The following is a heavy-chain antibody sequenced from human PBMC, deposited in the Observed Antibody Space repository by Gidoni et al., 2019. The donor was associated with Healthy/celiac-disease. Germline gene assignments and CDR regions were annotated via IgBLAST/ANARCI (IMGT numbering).Heavy chain of an antibody. CDR2: IYYSGST. J-gene: IGHJ4*02. Sequence: QLQLQESGPGLVKPSETLSLTCTVSGGSISSSSYYWGWIRQPPGKGLEWIGSIYYSGSTYYNPSLKSRVTISVDTSKNQFSLKLSSVTAADTAVYYCARVAPWYAWELPLTLGEYYFDYWGQGTLVTVSS. V-gene: IGHV4-39*07. D-gene: IGHD1-26*01. CDR1: GGSISSSSYY. CDR3: ARVAPWYAWELPLTLGEYYFDY.